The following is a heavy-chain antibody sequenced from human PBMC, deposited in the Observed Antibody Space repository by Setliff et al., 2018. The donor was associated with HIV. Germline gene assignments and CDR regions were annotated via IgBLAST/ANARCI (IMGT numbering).Heavy chain of an antibody. Sequence: PSETLSLTCAVSGGTFSLHYYTWIRQSPLRGLEWIGEINHSGGTRYNPSLESRVTMSLDSSRKQFSLRLISVTAADTAVYYCVRDSAASVWVGASVYYFDFWGQGIQVTVSS. CDR3: VRDSAASVWVGASVYYFDF. J-gene: IGHJ4*02. D-gene: IGHD1-26*01. CDR2: INHSGGT. V-gene: IGHV4-34*01. CDR1: GGTFSLHY.